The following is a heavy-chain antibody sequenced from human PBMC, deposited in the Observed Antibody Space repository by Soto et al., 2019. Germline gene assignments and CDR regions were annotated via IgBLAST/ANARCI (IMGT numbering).Heavy chain of an antibody. Sequence: TSETLSLTCTVSGISITMVYYHWTWIRQSPWKCLELIGFISKSGTAKYTPSLSTRVSISVDTSRNQFSLKLNFVSAADKAVYYCVRALGSRLMQWPTLDQWGQGKFVTVSS. CDR1: GISITMVYYH. J-gene: IGHJ4*02. CDR2: ISKSGTA. D-gene: IGHD6-19*01. V-gene: IGHV4-30-4*01. CDR3: VRALGSRLMQWPTLDQ.